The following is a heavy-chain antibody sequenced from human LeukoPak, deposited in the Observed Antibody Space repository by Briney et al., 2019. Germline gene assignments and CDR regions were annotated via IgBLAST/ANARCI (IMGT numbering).Heavy chain of an antibody. CDR3: AKDIGYYGGKDYFDY. CDR2: ISGDGGST. V-gene: IGHV3-43*02. CDR1: GFTFDDYA. J-gene: IGHJ4*02. D-gene: IGHD4-23*01. Sequence: GGSLRLSCAASGFTFDDYAMHWVRQAPGKGLEWVSLISGDGGSTFYADSVKGRFTISRDNSKNSLYLQMNSLRTEDTALYYCAKDIGYYGGKDYFDYWGQGTLVTVSS.